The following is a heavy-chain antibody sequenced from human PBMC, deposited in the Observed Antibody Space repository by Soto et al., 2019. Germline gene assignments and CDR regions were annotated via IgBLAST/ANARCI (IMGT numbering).Heavy chain of an antibody. D-gene: IGHD3-10*01. V-gene: IGHV3-21*01. Sequence: GGSLRLSCAASGFTFSSYSMNWVRQAPGKGLEWVSSISSSSSYIYYADSVKGRFTISRDNAKNSLYLQMNSLRAEDTAVYYCARVFGLPYYFDYWGQGTLVTVSS. J-gene: IGHJ4*02. CDR3: ARVFGLPYYFDY. CDR1: GFTFSSYS. CDR2: ISSSSSYI.